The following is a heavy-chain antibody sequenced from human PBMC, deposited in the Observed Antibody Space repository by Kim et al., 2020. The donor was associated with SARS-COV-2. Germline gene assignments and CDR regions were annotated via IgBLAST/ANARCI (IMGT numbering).Heavy chain of an antibody. D-gene: IGHD2-15*01. Sequence: ASVKVSCKASGYSFTDYYMHWVRQAPGQRLEWMGYVNPSGTRATYAQRLEGRVTITRETSTSTDYMQLTSLTSEDTAVYYCARDSPAAEDIDFWGQRTLV. CDR2: VNPSGTRA. V-gene: IGHV1-46*04. CDR3: ARDSPAAEDIDF. CDR1: GYSFTDYY. J-gene: IGHJ4*02.